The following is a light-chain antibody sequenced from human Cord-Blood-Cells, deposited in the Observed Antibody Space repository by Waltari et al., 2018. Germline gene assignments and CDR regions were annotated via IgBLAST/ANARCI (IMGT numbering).Light chain of an antibody. CDR1: SRAVGRSNV. Sequence: SALTQPASGSGSRGQPMTLSCTGTSRAVGRSNVVSCYLQHPGKAPTRMIYEVSRRPSGVSNRFCGSKSGNTSSLTISGLQAEDEADYYCCSYAGSSTYVFGTGTKVTVL. CDR2: EVS. V-gene: IGLV2-23*02. J-gene: IGLJ1*01. CDR3: CSYAGSSTYV.